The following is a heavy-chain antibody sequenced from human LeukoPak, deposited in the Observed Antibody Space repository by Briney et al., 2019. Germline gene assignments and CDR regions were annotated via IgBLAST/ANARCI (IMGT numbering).Heavy chain of an antibody. V-gene: IGHV1-24*01. CDR2: FDPEDGET. J-gene: IGHJ6*02. CDR3: ATEGITGASAYYYYGMDV. Sequence: ASVKVFCKVSGYTLTELSMHWVRQAPGKGLEWMGGFDPEDGETIYAQKFQGRVTMTEDTSTDTAYMELSSLRSEDTAVYYCATEGITGASAYYYYGMDVWGQGTTVTVSS. D-gene: IGHD1-20*01. CDR1: GYTLTELS.